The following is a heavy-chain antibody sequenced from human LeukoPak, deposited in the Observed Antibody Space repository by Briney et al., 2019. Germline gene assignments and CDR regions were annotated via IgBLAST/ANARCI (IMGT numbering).Heavy chain of an antibody. CDR1: GFTFRSYG. D-gene: IGHD6-13*01. CDR3: AKVVAAAGTRY. CDR2: ISYDGSNK. Sequence: GGSLRLSCAASGFTFRSYGMHWVRQAPGKGLKWVAVISYDGSNKYYADSVKGRFTISRDNSKNTLYLQMNSLRAEDTAVYYCAKVVAAAGTRYWGQGTLVTVSS. J-gene: IGHJ4*02. V-gene: IGHV3-30*18.